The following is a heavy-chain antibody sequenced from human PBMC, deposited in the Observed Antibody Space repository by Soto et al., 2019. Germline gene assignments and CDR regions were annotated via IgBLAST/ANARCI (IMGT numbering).Heavy chain of an antibody. D-gene: IGHD3-16*01. CDR1: GFTFRTYW. V-gene: IGHV3-74*01. CDR3: ASPTVGGFDR. Sequence: EVQLVESGGGLVQPGGSLRLSCAASGFTFRTYWMHWVRQVAGKGLEWVSHINTDESGTSYADSVKGRFTISRDNAKNTLYLQMNNLRAEDTALYHCASPTVGGFDRWGQGTLVTVSS. J-gene: IGHJ4*02. CDR2: INTDESGT.